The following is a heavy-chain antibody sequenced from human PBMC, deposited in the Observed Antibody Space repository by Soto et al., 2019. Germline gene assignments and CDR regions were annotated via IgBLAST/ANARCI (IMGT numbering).Heavy chain of an antibody. J-gene: IGHJ4*02. D-gene: IGHD3-22*01. CDR1: GGTFSSYA. CDR3: ARDRNYYDSSGYDYYFDY. V-gene: IGHV1-69*13. CDR2: IIPIFGTA. Sequence: ASVKVSCKASGGTFSSYAISWVRQAPGQGLEWMGGIIPIFGTANYAQKFQGRVTITADESTSTAYMELSSLRSEDTAVYYCARDRNYYDSSGYDYYFDYWGQGTLVTVSS.